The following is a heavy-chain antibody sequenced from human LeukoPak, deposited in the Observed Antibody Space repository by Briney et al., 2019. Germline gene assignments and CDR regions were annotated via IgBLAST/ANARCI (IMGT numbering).Heavy chain of an antibody. CDR3: ASFYGEDFDY. V-gene: IGHV3-30*03. CDR2: ISYDGSNK. Sequence: GGSLRLSCAASGFTFSSYGMHWVRQAPGKGLEWVAVISYDGSNKYYADSVKGRFTISRDNSKNTLYLQMNSLRAEDTAVYYCASFYGEDFDYWGQGTLVTVSS. D-gene: IGHD4-17*01. J-gene: IGHJ4*02. CDR1: GFTFSSYG.